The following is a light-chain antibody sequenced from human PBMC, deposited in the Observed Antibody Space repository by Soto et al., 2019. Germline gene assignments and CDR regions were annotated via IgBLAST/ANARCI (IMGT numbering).Light chain of an antibody. CDR1: QSLAYIDGNTY. Sequence: EVVMTQSPLSLPVTLGQPAFISCRSSQSLAYIDGNTYLSWFQQRPGQSPRRVIYKVSNRESGVPDRFSGRGSGTDFTLEISSVGAEDVRVYHCMLGARWHAYTFGQGTKLEI. CDR2: KVS. J-gene: IGKJ2*01. V-gene: IGKV2-30*01. CDR3: MLGARWHAYT.